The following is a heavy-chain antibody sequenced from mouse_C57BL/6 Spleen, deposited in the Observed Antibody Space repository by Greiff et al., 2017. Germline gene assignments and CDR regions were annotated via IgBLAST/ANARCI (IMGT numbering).Heavy chain of an antibody. CDR3: ARDYWYFDV. CDR2: IHPNSGST. V-gene: IGHV1-64*01. CDR1: GYTFTSYW. Sequence: QVQLQQSGAELVQPGASVKLSCKASGYTFTSYWMHWVKQRPGQGLEWIGMIHPNSGSTNYNEKFKSKATLTVDKSSSTAYMQLSSLTSEDSAVYYCARDYWYFDVWGTGTTVTVSS. J-gene: IGHJ1*03.